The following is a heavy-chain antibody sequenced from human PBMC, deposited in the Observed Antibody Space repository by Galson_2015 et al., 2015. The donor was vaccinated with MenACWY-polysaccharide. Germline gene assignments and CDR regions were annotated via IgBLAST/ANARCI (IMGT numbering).Heavy chain of an antibody. D-gene: IGHD6-25*01. CDR1: GFTFSTYP. CDR2: ISDSGGRT. V-gene: IGHV3-23*01. CDR3: VRDVGGIAAAGTKGWFDP. Sequence: SLRLSCAASGFTFSTYPMSWARQAPGKGLEWVSRISDSGGRTFYADSVKGRFTISRDNSKNTLYLQMNSLRAEDTAMYYCVRDVGGIAAAGTKGWFDPWGQGILVTVSS. J-gene: IGHJ5*02.